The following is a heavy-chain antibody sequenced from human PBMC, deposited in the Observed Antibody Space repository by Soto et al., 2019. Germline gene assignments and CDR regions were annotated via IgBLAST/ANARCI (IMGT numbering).Heavy chain of an antibody. Sequence: QVQLQESGPGLVKPSETLSLTCTVSGGSITNYYCSWFRQPPGKGLEWIGYIQYSGYSAYNLSLKXXVXVSMDTSKTQFSLMLESVTATDTAVYYCARHGFGSLHGLVDVWGQGTTVIVSS. J-gene: IGHJ6*02. D-gene: IGHD3-10*01. CDR1: GGSITNYY. V-gene: IGHV4-59*08. CDR3: ARHGFGSLHGLVDV. CDR2: IQYSGYS.